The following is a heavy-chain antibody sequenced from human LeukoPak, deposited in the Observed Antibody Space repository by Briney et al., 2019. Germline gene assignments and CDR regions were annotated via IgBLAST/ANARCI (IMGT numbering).Heavy chain of an antibody. CDR1: GFTFRDYD. Sequence: PGGSLRLSCAASGFTFRDYDMTWIRQAPGKGLEWVSFIYSGGSTYYTDSVKGRFTISRDNSKNTLYLQMNSLRAEDTAVYYCARRAGDYSHPYDYWGQGILVTVSS. J-gene: IGHJ4*02. CDR3: ARRAGDYSHPYDY. CDR2: IYSGGST. D-gene: IGHD3-22*01. V-gene: IGHV3-53*01.